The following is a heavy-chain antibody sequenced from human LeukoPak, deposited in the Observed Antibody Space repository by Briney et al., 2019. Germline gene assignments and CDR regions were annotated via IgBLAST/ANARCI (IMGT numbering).Heavy chain of an antibody. CDR1: GGSISISSYY. Sequence: PSETLSLTCTVSGGSISISSYYWGWIRQPPGKGLEWIGSIYYSGSTYYNPSLKSLVTISVDTSKNQFSLKLSSVTAADTAVYYCARLNPRGYSYGVDVWGKGTTVTVSS. CDR2: IYYSGST. J-gene: IGHJ6*04. V-gene: IGHV4-39*01. D-gene: IGHD5-18*01. CDR3: ARLNPRGYSYGVDV.